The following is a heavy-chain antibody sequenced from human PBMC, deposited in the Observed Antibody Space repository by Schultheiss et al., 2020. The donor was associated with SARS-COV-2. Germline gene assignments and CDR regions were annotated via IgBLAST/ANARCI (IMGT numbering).Heavy chain of an antibody. D-gene: IGHD2-2*01. V-gene: IGHV4-59*06. CDR2: IYYSGST. CDR1: GGSISSYY. J-gene: IGHJ5*02. CDR3: ARERDIVVVPAAIERWFDP. Sequence: SETLSLTCTVSGGSISSYYWSWIRQHPGKGLEWIGYIYYSGSTYYNPSLKSRVTISVDTSKNQFSLKLSSVTAADTAVYYCARERDIVVVPAAIERWFDPWGQGTLVTVSS.